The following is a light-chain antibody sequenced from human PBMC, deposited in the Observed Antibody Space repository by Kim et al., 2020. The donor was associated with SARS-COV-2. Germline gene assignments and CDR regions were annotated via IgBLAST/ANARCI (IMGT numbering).Light chain of an antibody. CDR2: TAS. Sequence: SASVGDRVIITCRASQTISNSLNWYQQKPGKAPKLLIYTASTLQSGVPSRFTGGGSGTDFTLTISSLLPEDFATYYCQQSYLSPRTFGQGTKLEI. CDR3: QQSYLSPRT. V-gene: IGKV1-39*01. J-gene: IGKJ2*01. CDR1: QTISNS.